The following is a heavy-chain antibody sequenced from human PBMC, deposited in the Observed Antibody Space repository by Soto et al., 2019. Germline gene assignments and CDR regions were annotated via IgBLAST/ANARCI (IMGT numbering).Heavy chain of an antibody. V-gene: IGHV4-59*01. D-gene: IGHD6-19*01. J-gene: IGHJ4*02. CDR1: GGSIRSYY. CDR2: IYYSGST. Sequence: SETLSLTCTVSGGSIRSYYWSWIRQPPGKGLEWIGYIYYSGSTNYNPSLKSRVTISVDTSKNQFSLKLSSVTAADTAVYYCARVTYHSSGWYYFDYWGQGTLVTVSS. CDR3: ARVTYHSSGWYYFDY.